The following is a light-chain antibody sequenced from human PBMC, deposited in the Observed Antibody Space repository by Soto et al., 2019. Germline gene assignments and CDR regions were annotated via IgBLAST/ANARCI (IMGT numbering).Light chain of an antibody. CDR3: QQYDNLPRVT. CDR2: DAS. CDR1: QDISNY. V-gene: IGKV1-33*01. Sequence: DIQMTQSPSSPSASVGDRVTITCQASQDISNYLNWYQQKPGKAPKLLIYDASNLETGVPSRFSGSGSGTDFTFTISSLQPEDIATYYCQQYDNLPRVTFGPGTKVDIK. J-gene: IGKJ3*01.